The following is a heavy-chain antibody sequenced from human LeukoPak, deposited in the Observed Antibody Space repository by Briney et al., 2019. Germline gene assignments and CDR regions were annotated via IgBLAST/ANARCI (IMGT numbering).Heavy chain of an antibody. Sequence: GGSLRLSXAASGFTFSNYWMHWVRQAPGKGMVWVSRISGDGRSMTYAESVKGRFTISRDNAKNTLYLQMKSLRAEDTAVYFCARELPFDYWGQGTLVTVSS. CDR3: ARELPFDY. CDR2: ISGDGRSM. CDR1: GFTFSNYW. J-gene: IGHJ4*02. V-gene: IGHV3-74*01.